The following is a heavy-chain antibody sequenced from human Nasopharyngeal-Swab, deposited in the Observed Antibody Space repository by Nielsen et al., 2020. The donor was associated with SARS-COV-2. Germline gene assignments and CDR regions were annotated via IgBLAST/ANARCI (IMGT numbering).Heavy chain of an antibody. D-gene: IGHD2-2*01. Sequence: SETLSLTCAVSGGSISSSPYYWGWIRQPPGKGLEWIGTIYYSGTTYSTPSLKSRVTISVDTSKAQFSLKFSSMTAADTAVYYCARPSKTGYWYFDLWGRGTLVTVSS. V-gene: IGHV4-39*01. J-gene: IGHJ2*01. CDR3: ARPSKTGYWYFDL. CDR1: GGSISSSPYY. CDR2: IYYSGTT.